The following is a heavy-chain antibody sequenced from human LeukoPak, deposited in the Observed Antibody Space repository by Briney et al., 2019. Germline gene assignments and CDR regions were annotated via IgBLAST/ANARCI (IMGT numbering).Heavy chain of an antibody. CDR3: ARLDGSGSYYYYGMDV. CDR1: GGSFSGYY. V-gene: IGHV4-34*01. J-gene: IGHJ6*04. CDR2: INHSGST. D-gene: IGHD3-10*01. Sequence: SETLSLTCAVYGGSFSGYYWSWIRQPPGKGLGWIGEINHSGSTNYNPSLKSRVTISVDTSKNQFSLKLSSVTAADTAVYYCARLDGSGSYYYYGMDVWGKGTTVTVSS.